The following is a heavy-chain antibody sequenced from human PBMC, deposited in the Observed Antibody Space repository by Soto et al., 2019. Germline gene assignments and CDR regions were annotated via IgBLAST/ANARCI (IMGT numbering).Heavy chain of an antibody. V-gene: IGHV3-48*03. CDR2: ISEGGTTT. CDR3: VRDARGGGLLLWDC. J-gene: IGHJ4*02. D-gene: IGHD3-16*01. CDR1: GFMFNDYE. Sequence: EVQLVESGGGLAQSGGSLRLSCAASGFMFNDYEMNWVRQAPGKGLEWVSYISEGGTTTHYTDSVKGRFTIFRDNAKESLYLQMNRLTPEDTATYVCVRDARGGGLLLWDCWGQGVVVSVSS.